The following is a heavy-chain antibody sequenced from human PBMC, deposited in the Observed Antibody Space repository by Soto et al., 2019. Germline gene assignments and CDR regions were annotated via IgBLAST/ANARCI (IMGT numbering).Heavy chain of an antibody. CDR2: ISYDGSNK. D-gene: IGHD1-7*01. Sequence: QVQLVESGGGVVQPGRSLRLSCAASGFTFSSYAMHWVRQAPGQGLEWVALISYDGSNKYYADSVKGRFTISRDNSKNTLYLQMNSPSPEDTAVSHCASDHGGTTLYSHGMDVWCQGTTVTVSS. CDR3: ASDHGGTTLYSHGMDV. V-gene: IGHV3-30-3*01. CDR1: GFTFSSYA. J-gene: IGHJ6*02.